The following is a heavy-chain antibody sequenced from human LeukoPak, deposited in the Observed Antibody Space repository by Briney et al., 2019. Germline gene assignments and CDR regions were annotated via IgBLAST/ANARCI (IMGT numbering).Heavy chain of an antibody. CDR2: IYPGDSDT. D-gene: IGHD2-15*01. Sequence: GESLKISCKGSGYTFTTYWIGWVRQMPGEGLEWMGIIYPGDSDTRYSPSFQGQVTISADKSISTAYLQWSSLKASDTAMYYCARARYCSGGSCYAEYWGQGTLVTVSS. CDR3: ARARYCSGGSCYAEY. V-gene: IGHV5-51*01. J-gene: IGHJ4*02. CDR1: GYTFTTYW.